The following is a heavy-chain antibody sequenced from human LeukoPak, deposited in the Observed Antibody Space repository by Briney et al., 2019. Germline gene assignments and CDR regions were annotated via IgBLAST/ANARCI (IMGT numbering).Heavy chain of an antibody. V-gene: IGHV4-59*08. CDR1: GGSISSYY. J-gene: IGHJ5*02. CDR2: IYNSGST. Sequence: SETLSLTCTVSGGSISSYYWSWIRQPPGKGLEWIGYIYNSGSTNYNPSLKSRVTISVDTSKNQFSLKLSSVTAADTAVYHCAKNGQSGFSFDPWGQGTLVTVSS. D-gene: IGHD1-26*01. CDR3: AKNGQSGFSFDP.